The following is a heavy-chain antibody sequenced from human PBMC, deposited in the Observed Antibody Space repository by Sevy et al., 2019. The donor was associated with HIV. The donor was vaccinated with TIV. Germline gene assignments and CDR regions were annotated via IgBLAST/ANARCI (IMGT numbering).Heavy chain of an antibody. CDR3: AKDRMHAYGANSWFDP. CDR1: GGSISRGDYY. J-gene: IGHJ5*02. D-gene: IGHD4-17*01. Sequence: SETLSLTCTVSGGSISRGDYYWSWIRQPPGNGVEWIGYIQNTGSTYYNPSLKSRITISVDTSKNQFSLRLSSVTAADTAMYYCAKDRMHAYGANSWFDPWGQGILVTVSS. CDR2: IQNTGST. V-gene: IGHV4-30-4*01.